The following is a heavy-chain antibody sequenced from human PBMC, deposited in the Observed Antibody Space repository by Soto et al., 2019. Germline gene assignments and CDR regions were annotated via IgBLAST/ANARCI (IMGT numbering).Heavy chain of an antibody. D-gene: IGHD2-21*02. V-gene: IGHV5-10-1*01. J-gene: IGHJ6*02. CDR3: ASHNSCGGDCYYYYGMDV. CDR2: IDPSDSYT. Sequence: PGESLKISCKGSGYSFTIYWISWARQMPGKGLEWMGRIDPSDSYTNYSPSFQGHVTISADKSISTAYLQWSSLKASDTAMYYCASHNSCGGDCYYYYGMDVWGQGTTVTVSS. CDR1: GYSFTIYW.